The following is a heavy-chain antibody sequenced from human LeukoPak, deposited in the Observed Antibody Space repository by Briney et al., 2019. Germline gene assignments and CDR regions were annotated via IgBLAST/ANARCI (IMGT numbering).Heavy chain of an antibody. V-gene: IGHV4-4*07. D-gene: IGHD2-2*02. CDR2: IYTSGST. Sequence: SETLSLTCTVSGGSISSYYWSWIRQPAGKGLEWIGRIYTSGSTNYNPSLKSRVTMSVDTSKNQFSLKLSSVTAADTAVYYCAREDCSSTSCYSGYWGQGTLVTVSS. CDR1: GGSISSYY. CDR3: AREDCSSTSCYSGY. J-gene: IGHJ4*02.